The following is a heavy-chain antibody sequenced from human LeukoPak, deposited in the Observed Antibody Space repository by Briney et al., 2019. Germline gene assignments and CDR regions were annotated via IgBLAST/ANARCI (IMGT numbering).Heavy chain of an antibody. V-gene: IGHV3-30*18. CDR3: AKEKLWFGELLLSMDV. J-gene: IGHJ6*02. CDR1: XXIXSNFG. D-gene: IGHD3-10*01. CDR2: ISYDGRNK. Sequence: LRLSXXVSXXIXSNFGMHWVRQAXDKGLEWVAVISYDGRNKYYADSVKGRFTISRDNSKNTLYLQMNSLRAEDTAVYYCAKEKLWFGELLLSMDVWGQGTTVTVPS.